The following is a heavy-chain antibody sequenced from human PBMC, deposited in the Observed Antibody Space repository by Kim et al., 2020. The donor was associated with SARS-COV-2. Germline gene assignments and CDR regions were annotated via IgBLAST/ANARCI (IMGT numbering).Heavy chain of an antibody. J-gene: IGHJ4*02. D-gene: IGHD2-2*01. Sequence: GGSLRLSCAASGFTFSSYGMHWVRQAPGKGLEWVAVISYDGSNKYYADSVKGRFTISRDNSKNTLYLQMNSLRAEDTAVYYCARASFNGPLVVVPAAPDYWGQGTLVTVSS. CDR3: ARASFNGPLVVVPAAPDY. CDR2: ISYDGSNK. V-gene: IGHV3-33*05. CDR1: GFTFSSYG.